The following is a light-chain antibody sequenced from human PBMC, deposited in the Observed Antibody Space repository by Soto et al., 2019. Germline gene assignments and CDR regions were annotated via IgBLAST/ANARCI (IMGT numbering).Light chain of an antibody. CDR1: QSISSY. V-gene: IGKV1-39*01. J-gene: IGKJ1*01. Sequence: DIQITHSPSSLSASVVDRVTITFRASQSISSYLNWYQQKPGKAPKLLIYAASSLQSGVPSRFSGSGSGTDFTLTISSLQPEDFATYYCLKDYNYPRKFGQGTKVDIK. CDR3: LKDYNYPRK. CDR2: AAS.